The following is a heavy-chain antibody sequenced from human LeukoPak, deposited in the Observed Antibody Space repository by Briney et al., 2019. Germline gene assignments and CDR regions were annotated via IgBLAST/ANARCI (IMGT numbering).Heavy chain of an antibody. CDR1: GGSVSSGSYY. D-gene: IGHD4-17*01. J-gene: IGHJ4*02. V-gene: IGHV4-61*01. Sequence: SETLSLTCTVSGGSVSSGSYYWSWIRQPPGKGLEWIGYIYYSGSTNYNPSLKSRVTISVDTSKNQFSLKLSSVTAADTAVYYCVRDYGVWGQGTLVTVSS. CDR3: VRDYGV. CDR2: IYYSGST.